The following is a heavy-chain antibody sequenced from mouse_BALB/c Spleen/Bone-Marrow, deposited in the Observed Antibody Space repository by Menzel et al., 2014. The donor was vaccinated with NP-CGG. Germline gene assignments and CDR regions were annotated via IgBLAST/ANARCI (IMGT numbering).Heavy chain of an antibody. Sequence: VKVEESGPGLVQPSQSLSITCTVSGFSLTSYGVHWVRQSPGKGLEWLGVIWRGGSTDYNAAFMSRLSITKDNSKSQVFFKMNSLQADDTAIYYCAKNQGSFYYGSSHWYFDVWGAGTTVTVSS. J-gene: IGHJ1*01. V-gene: IGHV2-5*01. CDR2: IWRGGST. CDR3: AKNQGSFYYGSSHWYFDV. D-gene: IGHD1-1*01. CDR1: GFSLTSYG.